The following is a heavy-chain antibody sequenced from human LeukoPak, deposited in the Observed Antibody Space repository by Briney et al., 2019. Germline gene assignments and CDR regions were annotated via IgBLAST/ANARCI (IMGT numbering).Heavy chain of an antibody. CDR2: ISGSTGST. CDR3: AKDRIAGASHAFDM. J-gene: IGHJ3*02. D-gene: IGHD6-13*01. V-gene: IGHV3-23*01. Sequence: GGSLRPSCAASGFTFSSYAMTWVRQAPGKGLEWVSGISGSTGSTYYADSVKGRFTISGDKSKNTVYLQMNSLRAEDTAVYYCAKDRIAGASHAFDMWGQGTMVTVSS. CDR1: GFTFSSYA.